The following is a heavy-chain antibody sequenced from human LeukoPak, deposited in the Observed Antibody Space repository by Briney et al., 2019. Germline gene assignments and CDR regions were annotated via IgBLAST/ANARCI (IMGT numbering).Heavy chain of an antibody. CDR1: GGSISSSSYY. V-gene: IGHV4-39*07. J-gene: IGHJ4*02. D-gene: IGHD3-10*01. CDR3: ARGGFGELFNY. Sequence: SETLSLTCTVSGGSISSSSYYWGWIRQPPGKGLEWIGSIYYSGSTYYNPSLKSRVTISVDTSKNQFSLKLSSVTAADTAVYYCARGGFGELFNYWGQGTLVTVSS. CDR2: IYYSGST.